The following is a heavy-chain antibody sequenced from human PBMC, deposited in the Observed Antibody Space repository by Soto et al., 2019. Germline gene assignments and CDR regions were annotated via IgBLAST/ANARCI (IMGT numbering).Heavy chain of an antibody. CDR1: GGSICSSSYY. V-gene: IGHV4-39*07. CDR2: IYYSGST. D-gene: IGHD6-13*01. J-gene: IGHJ5*02. CDR3: ARDRYSSSWQNWFDP. Sequence: SESLSLTCTVSGGSICSSSYYWGWIRQPPGKGLEWIGSIYYSGSTYYNPSLKSRVTISVDTSKNQFSLKLSSVTAADTAVYYCARDRYSSSWQNWFDPWGQGTLVTVSS.